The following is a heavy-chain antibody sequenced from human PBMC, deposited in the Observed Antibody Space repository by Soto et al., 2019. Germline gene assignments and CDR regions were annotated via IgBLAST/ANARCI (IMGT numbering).Heavy chain of an antibody. Sequence: QVQLVQSRGEVKMPGASVTVSCKASGYSFTNYGISWVRQAPGQGLEWMGWISTLNGNTNLEQRFQGRVTMTTATSSTTAYMELRSLTSDDTAVYYCARDSSYDSSCHWVADSVFEFWGQGTMVSVSS. CDR2: ISTLNGNT. J-gene: IGHJ3*01. V-gene: IGHV1-18*01. D-gene: IGHD3-22*01. CDR3: ARDSSYDSSCHWVADSVFEF. CDR1: GYSFTNYG.